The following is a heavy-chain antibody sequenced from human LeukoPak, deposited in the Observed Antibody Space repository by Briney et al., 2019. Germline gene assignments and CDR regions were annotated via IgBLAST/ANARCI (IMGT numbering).Heavy chain of an antibody. D-gene: IGHD3-3*01. J-gene: IGHJ6*03. Sequence: SVKVSCKASGGTFSSYTISWLRQAPGQGLEWMGRIIPILGIANYAQKFQGRVTITADKSTSTAYMELSSLRSEDTAVYYCARAQYYDFWSGYSNYYYYMDVWGKGTTVTVSS. CDR2: IIPILGIA. V-gene: IGHV1-69*02. CDR3: ARAQYYDFWSGYSNYYYYMDV. CDR1: GGTFSSYT.